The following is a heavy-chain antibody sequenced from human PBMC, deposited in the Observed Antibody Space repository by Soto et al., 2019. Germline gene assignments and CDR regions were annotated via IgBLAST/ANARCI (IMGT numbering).Heavy chain of an antibody. CDR1: GFTFTSSA. D-gene: IGHD6-13*01. CDR2: IVVYSGNT. Sequence: SVKVSCKASGFTFTSSAVQWVRQARGQRLEWIGWIVVYSGNTNYAEKVRERVTMTTDTSTSTAYMELRSLRSDDTAVYYCAREALYSSGWYYSDYWGQGTPVTVSS. V-gene: IGHV1-58*01. J-gene: IGHJ4*02. CDR3: AREALYSSGWYYSDY.